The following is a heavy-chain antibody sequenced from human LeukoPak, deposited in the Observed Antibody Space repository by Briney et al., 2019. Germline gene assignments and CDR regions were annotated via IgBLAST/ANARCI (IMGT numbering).Heavy chain of an antibody. CDR1: GGSISSYY. CDR3: AREYSSGWSGAGY. V-gene: IGHV4-59*01. Sequence: SETLSLTCTVSGGSISSYYWSWIRQPPGKGLEWIGYIYYSGSTNYNPSLESRVTISVDTSKNQFSLKLSSVTAADTAVYYCAREYSSGWSGAGYWGHGTLVTVSS. D-gene: IGHD6-19*01. CDR2: IYYSGST. J-gene: IGHJ4*01.